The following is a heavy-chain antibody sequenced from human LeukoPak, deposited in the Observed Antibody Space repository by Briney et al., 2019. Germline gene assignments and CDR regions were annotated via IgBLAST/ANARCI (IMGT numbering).Heavy chain of an antibody. CDR2: IIPIFGTA. CDR1: GGTFSSYS. V-gene: IGHV1-69*01. Sequence: GASVKVSCKASGGTFSSYSISWVRQAPGQGLEWMGGIIPIFGTANYAQKFQGRVTITADESTSTAYMELSSLRSEDTAVYCCARSKALRLDDIYYWGQGTLVTVSS. CDR3: ARSKALRLDDIYY. J-gene: IGHJ4*02. D-gene: IGHD3-9*01.